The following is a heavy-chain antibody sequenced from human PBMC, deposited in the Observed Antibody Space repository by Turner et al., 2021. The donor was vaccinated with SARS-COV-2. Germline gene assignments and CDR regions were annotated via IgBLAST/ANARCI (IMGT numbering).Heavy chain of an antibody. D-gene: IGHD2-2*01. V-gene: IGHV1-24*01. CDR3: ATGYQLRVNWFDP. CDR2: FDPEDGET. Sequence: QVQLVQSGAEVKKLGASVKVSGKISGYTLTELSMYWVRQAPGKGLEWMGGFDPEDGETIYAQNFQGRVTMTEDTSTDTAYMELSSLRSEDTAVYFCATGYQLRVNWFDPWGQGTLVTVSS. J-gene: IGHJ5*02. CDR1: GYTLTELS.